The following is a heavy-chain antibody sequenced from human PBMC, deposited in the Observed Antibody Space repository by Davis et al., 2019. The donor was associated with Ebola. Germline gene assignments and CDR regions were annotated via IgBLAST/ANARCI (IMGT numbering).Heavy chain of an antibody. CDR3: AREAGPDDFWSGYYTEWFDP. D-gene: IGHD3-3*01. J-gene: IGHJ5*02. Sequence: PGGSLRLSCAASGFTFSSYSMNWVRQAPGKGLEWVSSISSSSSYIYYADSVKGRFTISRDNAKNSLYLQMNSLRAEDTAVYYCAREAGPDDFWSGYYTEWFDPWGQGTLVTVSS. V-gene: IGHV3-21*01. CDR2: ISSSSSYI. CDR1: GFTFSSYS.